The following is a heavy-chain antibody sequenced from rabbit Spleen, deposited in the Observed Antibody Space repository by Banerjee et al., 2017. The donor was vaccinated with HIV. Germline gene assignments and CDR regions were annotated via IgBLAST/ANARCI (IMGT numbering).Heavy chain of an antibody. Sequence: QSLEESGGDLVKPGASLTLTCTASEFSFSNWYYMCWVRQAPGKGLEWIACSDAGSGGATYYASWAKGRFSISKTSSTTVTLQMTSLTAADTATYFCARDAGTSFSTYGMDLWGPGTLVTVS. CDR1: EFSFSNWYY. CDR3: ARDAGTSFSTYGMDL. V-gene: IGHV1S40*01. CDR2: SDAGSGGAT. J-gene: IGHJ6*01. D-gene: IGHD8-1*01.